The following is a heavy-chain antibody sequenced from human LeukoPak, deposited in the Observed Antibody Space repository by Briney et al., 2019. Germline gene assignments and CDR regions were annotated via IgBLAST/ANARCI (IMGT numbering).Heavy chain of an antibody. CDR3: AKDRRGYGDYGYFQH. D-gene: IGHD4-17*01. CDR2: ISGSGGST. CDR1: GFTFSSYA. J-gene: IGHJ1*01. V-gene: IGHV3-23*01. Sequence: SGGSLRLSCAASGFTFSSYAMSWVRQAPGKGLEWVSAISGSGGSTYYADSVKGRFTISRDNSKNTLYLQMNSLRAEDTAVYYCAKDRRGYGDYGYFQHWGQGTLVTVSS.